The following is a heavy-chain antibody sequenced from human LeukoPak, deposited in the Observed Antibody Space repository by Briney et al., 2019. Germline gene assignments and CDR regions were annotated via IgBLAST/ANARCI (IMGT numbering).Heavy chain of an antibody. CDR1: GFTFSSYE. Sequence: GGSLRLSCAVSGFTFSSYEMNWVRRAPGKGLEWVSYISSSGNTVYYPDSVKGRFTISRDNAKNSLYLQMNSLRGEDTAVYYCARGGAVAGLYWGQGTLVTASS. V-gene: IGHV3-48*03. D-gene: IGHD6-19*01. CDR3: ARGGAVAGLY. CDR2: ISSSGNTV. J-gene: IGHJ4*02.